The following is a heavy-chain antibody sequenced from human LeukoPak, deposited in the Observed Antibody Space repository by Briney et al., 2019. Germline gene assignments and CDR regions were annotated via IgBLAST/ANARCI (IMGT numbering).Heavy chain of an antibody. CDR2: VYSSGGT. Sequence: PSETLSLTCTVSGGSINSYFWSWIRQPAGKGLEWIGRVYSSGGTKYNPSLKSRVTISLDTSKNQFSLRLTSVTAADSARYFCARDSNAYGDHKGRFDYWGQGSLVTVSS. J-gene: IGHJ4*02. CDR3: ARDSNAYGDHKGRFDY. CDR1: GGSINSYF. V-gene: IGHV4-4*07. D-gene: IGHD4-17*01.